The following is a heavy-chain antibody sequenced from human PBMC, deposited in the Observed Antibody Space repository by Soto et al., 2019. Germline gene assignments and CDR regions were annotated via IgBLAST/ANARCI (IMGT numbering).Heavy chain of an antibody. V-gene: IGHV3-30*03. CDR1: GFTFSSYG. CDR3: AREVYYDSSGPIGRVSWFDP. CDR2: ISYDGSNK. J-gene: IGHJ5*02. D-gene: IGHD3-22*01. Sequence: GGSLILSCAASGFTFSSYGMHWVRQAPDKGLEGVAVISYDGSNKYYADSVKGRFTISRDNSKNTLYLQMNSLRAEDTAVYYCAREVYYDSSGPIGRVSWFDPWGQGTLVTVSS.